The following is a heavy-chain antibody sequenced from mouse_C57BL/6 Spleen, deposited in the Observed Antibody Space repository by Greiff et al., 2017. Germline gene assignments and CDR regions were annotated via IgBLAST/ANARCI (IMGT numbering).Heavy chain of an antibody. D-gene: IGHD1-1*01. Sequence: VQLVESGAELVRPGASVTLSCKASGYTFTDYEMHWVKQTPVHGLEWIGAIDPETGGTAYNQKFKGKAILTADKSSSTASMELRSLTSEVSAVDYCTRGNDYGSSAWIAYWGQGTLVTVSA. CDR1: GYTFTDYE. V-gene: IGHV1-15*01. J-gene: IGHJ3*01. CDR2: IDPETGGT. CDR3: TRGNDYGSSAWIAY.